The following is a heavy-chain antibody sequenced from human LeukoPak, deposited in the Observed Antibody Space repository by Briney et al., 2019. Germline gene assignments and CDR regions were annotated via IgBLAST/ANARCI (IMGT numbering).Heavy chain of an antibody. Sequence: PGGSLRLSCDASGFNFSGFAMLWLRPASGQGREGVGRLRSKANSYATVYAASVNGRFTISRDDSKNTAYLQMNSLKTEDTAVYYCTSSTVTPFDYWGQGTLVTVSS. CDR2: LRSKANSYAT. V-gene: IGHV3-73*01. CDR3: TSSTVTPFDY. J-gene: IGHJ4*02. CDR1: GFNFSGFA. D-gene: IGHD4-17*01.